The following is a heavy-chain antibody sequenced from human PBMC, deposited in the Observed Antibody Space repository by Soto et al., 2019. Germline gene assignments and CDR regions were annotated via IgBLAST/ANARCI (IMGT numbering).Heavy chain of an antibody. CDR1: GFTFSNAW. CDR2: IKSKTDGGTT. CDR3: TTGPRGYSYGYPFDY. D-gene: IGHD5-18*01. V-gene: IGHV3-15*01. Sequence: GGSLRLSCAASGFTFSNAWMSWVRQAPGKGLERVGRIKSKTDGGTTDYAAPVKGRFTISRDDSKNTLYLQMNSLKTEDTAVYYCTTGPRGYSYGYPFDYCGQGTLVTVSS. J-gene: IGHJ4*02.